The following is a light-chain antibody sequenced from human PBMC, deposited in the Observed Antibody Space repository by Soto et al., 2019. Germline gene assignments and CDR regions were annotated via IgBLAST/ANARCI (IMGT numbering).Light chain of an antibody. J-gene: IGKJ1*01. V-gene: IGKV3-15*01. CDR2: GTS. CDR3: HQYNSWPQT. CDR1: QSVGRN. Sequence: EIVMTQSPVALSVSPGESAALSCRASQSVGRNFAWYQQRPGQAPRVLIYGTSTRATGVPARFSGSGSGTDFTLTISSLQSEDFAVYYCHQYNSWPQTFGQGTKVEF.